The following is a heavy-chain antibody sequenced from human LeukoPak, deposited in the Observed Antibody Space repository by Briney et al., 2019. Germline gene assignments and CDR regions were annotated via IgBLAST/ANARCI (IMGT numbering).Heavy chain of an antibody. V-gene: IGHV1-2*02. CDR2: INPNSGDT. CDR3: ARDSDPTYYFDSGPYHAY. Sequence: ASVKVSCKASGYIFTSYYMHWVRQAPGQGLEWMGWINPNSGDTNYAQKFQGRVTMTRDTSISTAYMELSRLRSDDTAVYYCARDSDPTYYFDSGPYHAYWGQGTLVTVSS. J-gene: IGHJ4*02. CDR1: GYIFTSYY. D-gene: IGHD3-10*01.